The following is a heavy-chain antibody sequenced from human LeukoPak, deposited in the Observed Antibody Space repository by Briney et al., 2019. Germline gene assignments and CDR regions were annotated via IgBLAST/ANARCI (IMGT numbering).Heavy chain of an antibody. Sequence: GGSLRLSCAGSGFTFSGYGMHWVRHAPGKWLEWVAVISYDGSNKYYADSVKGRFTISRDNSKNTLFLQMNSLRAEDTAVYYCAKDSTTTGTYYFDYWGQGTLVTVSS. D-gene: IGHD4-17*01. CDR1: GFTFSGYG. J-gene: IGHJ4*02. CDR2: ISYDGSNK. V-gene: IGHV3-30*18. CDR3: AKDSTTTGTYYFDY.